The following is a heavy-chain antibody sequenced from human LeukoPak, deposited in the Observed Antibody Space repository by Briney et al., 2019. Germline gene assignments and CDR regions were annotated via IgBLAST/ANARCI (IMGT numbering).Heavy chain of an antibody. Sequence: PSETLSLTCAVYGGSFSGYYWSWIRQPPGKGLEWIGEINHSGSTNYNPSLKSRVTISVDTSKNQFPLKLSSVTAADTAVYYCARLWSSYGVDLWGRGTLVTVSS. CDR1: GGSFSGYY. D-gene: IGHD2-21*01. CDR2: INHSGST. CDR3: ARLWSSYGVDL. J-gene: IGHJ2*01. V-gene: IGHV4-34*01.